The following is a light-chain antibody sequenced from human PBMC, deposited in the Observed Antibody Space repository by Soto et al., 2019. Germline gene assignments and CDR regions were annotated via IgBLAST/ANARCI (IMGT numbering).Light chain of an antibody. V-gene: IGKV1-5*03. Sequence: DIQMTQSPSPLSASVGDRVTITCRASQSINNWLAGYQQKPGKAPKLLIYKTSDLESGDPSRFSGSGSGTEFSHTISSLQPDDFATYYCQPYKSFSLTCGGGTRVEVK. J-gene: IGKJ4*01. CDR1: QSINNW. CDR2: KTS. CDR3: QPYKSFSLT.